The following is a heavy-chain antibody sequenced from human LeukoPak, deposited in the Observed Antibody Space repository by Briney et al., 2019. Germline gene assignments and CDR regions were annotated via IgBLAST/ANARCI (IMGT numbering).Heavy chain of an antibody. CDR1: GFTFSSYS. CDR3: ARNGRYSSSARTPYYFDY. J-gene: IGHJ4*02. CDR2: ISSSSSTT. D-gene: IGHD6-6*01. Sequence: GGSLRLSCAASGFTFSSYSMNWVRQAPGKGLEWVSYISSSSSTTYYAGSVKGRFTISRGNAKNSLYLQMNSLRAEDTPVYYCARNGRYSSSARTPYYFDYWGQGTLVTVSS. V-gene: IGHV3-48*04.